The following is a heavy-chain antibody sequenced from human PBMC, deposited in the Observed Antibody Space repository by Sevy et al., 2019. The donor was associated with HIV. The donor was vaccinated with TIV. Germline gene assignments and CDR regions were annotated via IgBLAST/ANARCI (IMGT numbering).Heavy chain of an antibody. V-gene: IGHV3-30-3*02. Sequence: GGSLRLSCAASGFTFSDYAIHWVRQAPGKGLEWLAVISYHGRNQFYADSVRGRFTISRDDSKNTVYLQMNSLRPDDTAVYYCAKKQFVLPFDYWGQGTLVTVSS. J-gene: IGHJ4*02. D-gene: IGHD6-6*01. CDR3: AKKQFVLPFDY. CDR2: ISYHGRNQ. CDR1: GFTFSDYA.